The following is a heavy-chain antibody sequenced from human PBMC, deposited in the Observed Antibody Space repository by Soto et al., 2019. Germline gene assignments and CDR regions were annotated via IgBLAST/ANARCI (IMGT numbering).Heavy chain of an antibody. Sequence: SETLSLTCTVSGGSISSYYWSWIRQPAGKGLQWIGRIYTSGSTNYNPSLKSRVTMSVDTSKNQFSLKLSSVTAADTAVYYCARACSSTSCYDVFDSWGKGTQVTVSS. CDR2: IYTSGST. D-gene: IGHD2-2*01. J-gene: IGHJ4*02. V-gene: IGHV4-4*07. CDR3: ARACSSTSCYDVFDS. CDR1: GGSISSYY.